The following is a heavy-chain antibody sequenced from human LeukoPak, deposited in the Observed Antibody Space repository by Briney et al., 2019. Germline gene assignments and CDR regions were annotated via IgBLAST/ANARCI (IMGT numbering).Heavy chain of an antibody. V-gene: IGHV3-23*01. D-gene: IGHD3-9*01. CDR2: ISGSGGST. Sequence: GGSLRLSCVASGFTFSSYAMSWVRQAPGKGLEWVSAISGSGGSTYYADSVKGRFTISRDNSKNTLYLQMNSLRAEDTAVYYCAKDPDILTGYHSYYWGQGTLVTVSS. CDR3: AKDPDILTGYHSYY. J-gene: IGHJ4*02. CDR1: GFTFSSYA.